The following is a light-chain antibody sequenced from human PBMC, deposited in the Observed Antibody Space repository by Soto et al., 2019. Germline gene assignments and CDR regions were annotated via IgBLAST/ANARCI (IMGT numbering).Light chain of an antibody. V-gene: IGLV1-47*01. J-gene: IGLJ1*01. CDR2: RNN. CDR1: SSNIGSNY. CDR3: AAWDDSLSGLV. Sequence: SVLTQPPSASGTPGQRVTHSCSGSSSNIGSNYVYWYQQLPGTAPKLLIYRNNQRPSGVPDRFSGSKSGTSASLAISGLRSEDEADYYCAAWDDSLSGLVFGTGTKVTVL.